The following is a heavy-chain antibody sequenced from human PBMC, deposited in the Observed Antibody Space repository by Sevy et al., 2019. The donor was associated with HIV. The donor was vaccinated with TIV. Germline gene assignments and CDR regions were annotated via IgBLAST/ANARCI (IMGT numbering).Heavy chain of an antibody. D-gene: IGHD2-15*01. CDR3: QWYGAFYFYGMDV. CDR1: GFTFSDAW. V-gene: IGHV3-15*01. J-gene: IGHJ6*02. CDR2: IKTKTDGGTT. Sequence: EGSLRLSCAASGFTFSDAWMTWVHQAPGKELEWVGRIKTKTDGGTTDYAAPVKGRFTISRDDSKNTVYLQMNSMETEDTAVYYCQWYGAFYFYGMDVWGHGTTVTVSS.